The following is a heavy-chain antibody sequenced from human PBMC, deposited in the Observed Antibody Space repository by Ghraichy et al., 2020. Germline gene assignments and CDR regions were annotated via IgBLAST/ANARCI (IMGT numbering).Heavy chain of an antibody. V-gene: IGHV4-59*01. CDR1: GGSINGYY. CDR3: ARMEYQLSVSYWYFGL. Sequence: SETLSLTCTVSGGSINGYYWGWIRQPPGRGLDWIGYIYYSGRTNYNPSLKSRVTISVDTSKNQFSLKLSSVTAADTALYYCARMEYQLSVSYWYFGLWGRGTLVTVSS. D-gene: IGHD2-2*01. CDR2: IYYSGRT. J-gene: IGHJ2*01.